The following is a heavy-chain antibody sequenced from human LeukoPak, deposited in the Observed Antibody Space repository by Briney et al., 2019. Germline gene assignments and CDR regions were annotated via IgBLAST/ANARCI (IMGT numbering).Heavy chain of an antibody. CDR3: AKGTPYFDY. CDR2: ISYDGSDN. CDR1: GFTFSSYG. V-gene: IGHV3-30*18. J-gene: IGHJ4*02. D-gene: IGHD1-1*01. Sequence: GGSLRLSCAASGFTFSSYGMHWVRQAPGKGLEWVAFISYDGSDNYYADSVKGRFTISRDNSKNTLYLQMNSLRAEDTAVYYCAKGTPYFDYWGQGTLATVSS.